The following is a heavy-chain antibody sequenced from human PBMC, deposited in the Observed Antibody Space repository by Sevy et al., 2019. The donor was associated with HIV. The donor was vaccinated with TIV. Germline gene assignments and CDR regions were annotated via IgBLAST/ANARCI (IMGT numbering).Heavy chain of an antibody. Sequence: GGSLRLSCAASGFTFSSYAMSWVRQAPGKGLEWVSAISGSGGSTYYADSVKGRFTISRDNSKNTLYLQMNSLRAEDTAVYDWAKDGWGYDFWSDYNRLSFDYWGQGTLVTVSS. D-gene: IGHD3-3*01. CDR1: GFTFSSYA. J-gene: IGHJ4*02. V-gene: IGHV3-23*01. CDR2: ISGSGGST. CDR3: AKDGWGYDFWSDYNRLSFDY.